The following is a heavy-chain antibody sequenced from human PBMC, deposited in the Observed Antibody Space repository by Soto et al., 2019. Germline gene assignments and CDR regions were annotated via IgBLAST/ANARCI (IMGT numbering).Heavy chain of an antibody. CDR2: IRSKANSYAT. D-gene: IGHD5-18*01. V-gene: IGHV3-73*01. Sequence: PGGSLRLSCAASGFTFSGSAMHWVRQASGKGLEWVGRIRSKANSYATAYAASVKGRFTISRDDSKNTAYLQMNSLKTEDTAVYYCTRDVDTAMVSDPSDYWGQGTLVTVSS. J-gene: IGHJ4*02. CDR3: TRDVDTAMVSDPSDY. CDR1: GFTFSGSA.